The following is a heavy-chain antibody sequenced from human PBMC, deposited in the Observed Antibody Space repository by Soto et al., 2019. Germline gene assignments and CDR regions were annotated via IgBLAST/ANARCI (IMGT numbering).Heavy chain of an antibody. J-gene: IGHJ4*02. Sequence: QVQLVQSGAEVKKPGSSVKVSCKASGDTFSSYAINWVRQAPGQGLEWMGGIIPMFGTANYAQKFKGRVTITAGESTSTVYMELSSRRSEDTAVYYCARVGPAHYYDSSGYYSPLDYWGQGTLVTVSS. CDR3: ARVGPAHYYDSSGYYSPLDY. CDR1: GDTFSSYA. D-gene: IGHD3-22*01. CDR2: IIPMFGTA. V-gene: IGHV1-69*01.